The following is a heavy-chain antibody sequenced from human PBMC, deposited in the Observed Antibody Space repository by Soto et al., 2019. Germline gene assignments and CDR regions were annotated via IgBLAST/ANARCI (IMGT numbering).Heavy chain of an antibody. J-gene: IGHJ3*02. CDR2: IYYSGYT. Sequence: QVQLQESGPGLVKPSQTLSLTCTVSGGSISSGDYYWSWIRQPPGKGLEWIGYIYYSGYTFYNPSLKSRLTISVDTYKNQFSLKLSSLTAADTAVYYCARAKYSGAFDIWGQGTMVTVSS. CDR1: GGSISSGDYY. D-gene: IGHD2-15*01. V-gene: IGHV4-30-4*01. CDR3: ARAKYSGAFDI.